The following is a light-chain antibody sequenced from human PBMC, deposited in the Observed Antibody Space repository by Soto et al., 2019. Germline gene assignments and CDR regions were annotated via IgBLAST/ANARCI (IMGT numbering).Light chain of an antibody. CDR1: SSDVGGYNY. V-gene: IGLV2-11*01. J-gene: IGLJ1*01. CDR2: DVS. Sequence: QSVLTQPRSASGSPGQSITISCTGTSSDVGGYNYVSWYQQHPAKAPKLIIFDVSKRPSVVPNRFSGSKSGNTASLTISGLRAEDEAEYYCCSYVGRNTYVFGTGTKRTVL. CDR3: CSYVGRNTYV.